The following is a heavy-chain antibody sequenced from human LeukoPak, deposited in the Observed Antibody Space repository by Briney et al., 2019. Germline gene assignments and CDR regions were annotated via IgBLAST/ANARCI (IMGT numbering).Heavy chain of an antibody. CDR3: ARTYDSGNYYDY. CDR1: VFTFSRYS. D-gene: IGHD3-10*01. CDR2: ISSSGSFI. V-gene: IGHV3-21*01. Sequence: PGGSLRLSCAASVFTFSRYSMNWVRQAPGKGREWGSSISSSGSFIYYADSVRRRFTISRDNAKKTLYLQMHSLRAEDTAVYFCARTYDSGNYYDYWGQGTLVTVSS. J-gene: IGHJ4*02.